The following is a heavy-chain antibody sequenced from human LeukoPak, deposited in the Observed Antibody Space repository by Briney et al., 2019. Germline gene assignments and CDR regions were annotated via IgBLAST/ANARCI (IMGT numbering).Heavy chain of an antibody. D-gene: IGHD6-19*01. CDR1: GFTFSSYA. J-gene: IGHJ5*01. CDR2: ISYDGSTK. Sequence: GGSLRLSCAASGFTFSSYAMHWVRQAPGKGLEWVVVISYDGSTKDYADSVKGRFTISRDNSKNTLYLQMNRLRVEDTAVYYCARTWYSSGWYDSWGQGTLVTVSS. CDR3: ARTWYSSGWYDS. V-gene: IGHV3-30-3*01.